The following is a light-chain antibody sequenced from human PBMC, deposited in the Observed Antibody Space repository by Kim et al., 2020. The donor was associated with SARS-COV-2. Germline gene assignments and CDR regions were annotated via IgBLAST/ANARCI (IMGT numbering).Light chain of an antibody. J-gene: IGLJ2*01. Sequence: SVPGGQTAGITCSGNILGANYACWYQQMPSQPPVLVIYQDSKRPSGMPERFSGSISENTPTLTIGGTQAMDEADYYCQALDSSTGVFGGGTQLT. CDR2: QDS. CDR3: QALDSSTGV. CDR1: ILGANY. V-gene: IGLV3-1*01.